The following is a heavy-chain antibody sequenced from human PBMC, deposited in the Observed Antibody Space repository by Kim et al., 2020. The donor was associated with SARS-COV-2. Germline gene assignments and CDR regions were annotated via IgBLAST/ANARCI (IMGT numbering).Heavy chain of an antibody. V-gene: IGHV6-1*01. D-gene: IGHD3-3*01. J-gene: IGHJ4*02. CDR3: ARSDYDFWSGYFDY. Sequence: VSVKSRITINPDPSKNQFSLQLNSVTPEDTAVYYCARSDYDFWSGYFDYWGQGTLVTVSS.